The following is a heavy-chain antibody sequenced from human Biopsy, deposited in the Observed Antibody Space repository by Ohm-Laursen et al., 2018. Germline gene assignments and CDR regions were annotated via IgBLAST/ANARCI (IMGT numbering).Heavy chain of an antibody. CDR3: GRVGSGWAPFDK. CDR2: IFKDGNT. CDR1: GYSISSDYR. Sequence: SDTLSLTWTVSGYSISSDYRWGWLRPAPGKTLEWLGNIFKDGNTHYNPPLRSRLIISKDTSKNQFSLMMSSVTGADTAVYFCGRVGSGWAPFDKWGPGTLVTVSS. D-gene: IGHD6-19*01. V-gene: IGHV4-38-2*02. J-gene: IGHJ4*02.